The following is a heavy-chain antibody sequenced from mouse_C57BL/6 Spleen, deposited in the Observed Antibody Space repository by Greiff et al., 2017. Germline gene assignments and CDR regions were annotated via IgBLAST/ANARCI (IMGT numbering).Heavy chain of an antibody. V-gene: IGHV5-17*01. CDR2: ISSGSSTI. D-gene: IGHD2-4*01. CDR3: ARDPGYDYDAFDY. J-gene: IGHJ2*01. CDR1: GFTFSDYG. Sequence: EVKLMESGGGLVKPGGSLKLSCAASGFTFSDYGMHWVRQAPEKGLEWVAYISSGSSTIYYADTVKGRFTISRDNAKNTLFLQMTSLRSEDTAMYYCARDPGYDYDAFDYWGQGTTLTVSS.